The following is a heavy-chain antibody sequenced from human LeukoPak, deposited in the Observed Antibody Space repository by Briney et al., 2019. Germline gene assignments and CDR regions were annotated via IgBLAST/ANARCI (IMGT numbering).Heavy chain of an antibody. CDR3: AHKFAGSYAFDI. J-gene: IGHJ3*02. CDR2: IDYSGSI. CDR1: GRSINSGHW. Sequence: SDTLSLICTVSGRSINSGHWWGWIRQPPGKGLEWIGYIDYSGSIYYNPSLKSRVTMSIDTSKNQFSLKLGSVTAVDTAVYYCAHKFAGSYAFDIWGQGTMVTVSS. V-gene: IGHV4-28*05.